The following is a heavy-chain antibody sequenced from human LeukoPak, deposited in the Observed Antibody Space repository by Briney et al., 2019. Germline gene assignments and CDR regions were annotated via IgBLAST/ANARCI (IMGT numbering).Heavy chain of an antibody. D-gene: IGHD4-23*01. Sequence: SETLSLTCTVSGGSISSGGYYWSWIRQHPGKGLEWIGYIYYSGSTYYNPSLKSRVTISVDTSKNQFSLKLSSVTAADTAVYYCARDRGPNDYGGIFDYWGQGTLVTVSS. CDR3: ARDRGPNDYGGIFDY. V-gene: IGHV4-31*03. CDR1: GGSISSGGYY. CDR2: IYYSGST. J-gene: IGHJ4*02.